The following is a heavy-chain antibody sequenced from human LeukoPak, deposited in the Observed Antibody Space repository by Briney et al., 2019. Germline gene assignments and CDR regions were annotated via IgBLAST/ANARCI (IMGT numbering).Heavy chain of an antibody. Sequence: GGSLRLSCAASGFTFSSYGMHWVRQAPGKGLEWVAFIRYDGSNKYYADSVKGRFTISRDNSKNTLYLQMNSLRAEDTAVYYCAKDRGVREQPFDYWGQGTLVTVSS. J-gene: IGHJ4*02. CDR2: IRYDGSNK. V-gene: IGHV3-30*02. CDR3: AKDRGVREQPFDY. D-gene: IGHD1/OR15-1a*01. CDR1: GFTFSSYG.